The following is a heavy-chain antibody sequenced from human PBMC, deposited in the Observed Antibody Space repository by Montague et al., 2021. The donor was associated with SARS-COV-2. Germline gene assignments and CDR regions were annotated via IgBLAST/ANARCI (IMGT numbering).Heavy chain of an antibody. CDR1: GGSFSGYY. CDR2: INDSGSTNH. CDR3: ARWDPQTLTMIGLRGKSASDY. Sequence: SETLSLTCAVYGGSFSGYYWAWIRQSPGKGLEWIAEINDSGSTNHNFNPSLRSRVTISVDTSKSQFSLKLSSVSAADTGVYYCARWDPQTLTMIGLRGKSASDYWGQGTLVTVSS. J-gene: IGHJ4*02. V-gene: IGHV4-34*01. D-gene: IGHD4-23*01.